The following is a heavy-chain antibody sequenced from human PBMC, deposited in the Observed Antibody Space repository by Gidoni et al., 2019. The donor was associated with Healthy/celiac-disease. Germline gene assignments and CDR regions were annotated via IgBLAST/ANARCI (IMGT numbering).Heavy chain of an antibody. J-gene: IGHJ1*01. CDR3: AKGTQGSAARAEYFQH. CDR1: GFTFGSHS. V-gene: IGHV3-23*01. Sequence: EVQLLESGGGLVQPGGSLSPSCSASGFTFGSHSMSWVRQAPGKGREWVSAISGSGGSTYYADSVKGRFTISRDNSKNTLYLQMNSLRAEDTAVYYCAKGTQGSAARAEYFQHWGQGTLVTVSS. CDR2: ISGSGGST. D-gene: IGHD6-19*01.